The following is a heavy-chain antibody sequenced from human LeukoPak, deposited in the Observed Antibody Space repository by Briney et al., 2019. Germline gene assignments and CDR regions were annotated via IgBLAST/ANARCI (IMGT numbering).Heavy chain of an antibody. J-gene: IGHJ4*02. CDR3: AKPNFHDLSSGYDY. V-gene: IGHV3-23*01. CDR2: ISSSAVTT. Sequence: PGGSLRLSCAASGFTFNNFAMSWVRQTPGKGLEWVSAISSSAVTTKYADSVKGRFTISRDNSKYTLYLQMNSLRAEDTAVYYCAKPNFHDLSSGYDYWGQGTLVTVSS. CDR1: GFTFNNFA. D-gene: IGHD3-22*01.